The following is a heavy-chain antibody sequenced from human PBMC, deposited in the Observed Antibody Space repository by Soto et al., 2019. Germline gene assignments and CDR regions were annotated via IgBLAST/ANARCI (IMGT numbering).Heavy chain of an antibody. J-gene: IGHJ3*02. Sequence: ASVKVSCKASGYTFTSYGISWVRQAPGQGLEWMGWISAYNGNTNYAQKLQGRVTMTTDTSTSTAYMELRSLRSDDTAVYYSPTNGTHDYGDGDGAFDIWGQGTMVTVSS. CDR1: GYTFTSYG. CDR2: ISAYNGNT. D-gene: IGHD4-17*01. CDR3: PTNGTHDYGDGDGAFDI. V-gene: IGHV1-18*01.